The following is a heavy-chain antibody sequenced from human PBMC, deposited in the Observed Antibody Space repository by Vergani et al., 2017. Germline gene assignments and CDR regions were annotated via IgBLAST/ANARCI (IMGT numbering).Heavy chain of an antibody. CDR1: GFSFSSYS. V-gene: IGHV3-21*02. J-gene: IGHJ4*02. CDR2: ISGSSSYV. CDR3: AKVSAYYDILTGYYFDY. D-gene: IGHD3-9*01. Sequence: EVQLVESGGGLVKPGGSLRLSCAASGFSFSSYSMNWVRQAPGKGLEWVASISGSSSYVFYRDSVEGRFTITRDNAKKSVYLQMNSLRAEDTAVYYCAKVSAYYDILTGYYFDYWGQGTLVTVSS.